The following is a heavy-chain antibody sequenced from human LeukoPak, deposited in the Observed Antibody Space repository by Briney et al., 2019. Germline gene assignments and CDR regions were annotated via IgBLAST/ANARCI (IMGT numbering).Heavy chain of an antibody. Sequence: PGGSLRPSCAASGFTFSNDWMSWVRQAPGKGLEWMASIKGDGSDKYYVDSVKGRFTISRDNAKNSMYLQMNSLRAEDTAVYYCARDPETKRGRDGLDYWGPGTLVIVSS. CDR1: GFTFSNDW. D-gene: IGHD1-14*01. CDR3: ARDPETKRGRDGLDY. CDR2: IKGDGSDK. V-gene: IGHV3-7*01. J-gene: IGHJ4*02.